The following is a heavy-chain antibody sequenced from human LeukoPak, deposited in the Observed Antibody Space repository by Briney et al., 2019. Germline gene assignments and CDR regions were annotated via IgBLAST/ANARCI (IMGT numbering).Heavy chain of an antibody. CDR2: ISYDGSNK. CDR1: GFTFSSYA. V-gene: IGHV3-30-3*01. CDR3: ARDSLEQWLVAYYFDY. D-gene: IGHD6-19*01. Sequence: GRSLRLSCAASGFTFSSYAMHWVRQAPGKGLEWVAVISYDGSNKYYADSVKGRFTISRDNSKNTLYLQMNSLRAEDTAVYYCARDSLEQWLVAYYFDYWGQGTLVAVSS. J-gene: IGHJ4*02.